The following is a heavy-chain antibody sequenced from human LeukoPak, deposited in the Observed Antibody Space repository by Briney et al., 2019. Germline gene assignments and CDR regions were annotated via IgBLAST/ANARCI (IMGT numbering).Heavy chain of an antibody. Sequence: SLRLSCAASGFTFDDYAMHWVRQAPGKGLEWVSGISWSSGSIGYADSVKGRFIISRDNAKNSLYLQMNRLRAEDTDLYYCARGPAQYCSGGSCYPPYYFDYWGQGTLVTVSS. J-gene: IGHJ4*02. V-gene: IGHV3-9*01. CDR1: GFTFDDYA. CDR3: ARGPAQYCSGGSCYPPYYFDY. D-gene: IGHD2-15*01. CDR2: ISWSSGSI.